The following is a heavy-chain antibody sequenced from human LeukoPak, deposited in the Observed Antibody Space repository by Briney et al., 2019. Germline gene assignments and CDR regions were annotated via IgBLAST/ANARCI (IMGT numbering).Heavy chain of an antibody. CDR2: IYYTGTT. CDR1: GGSISGTYY. Sequence: SETLSLTCTVSGGSISGTYYWSWIRQPPGKGLEWIGYIYYTGTTDSNPSLMSRVTISLDTSKKQFSLILSSVTAADTAVYYCARRWVYDKRAFDAWGQGTMVTVSS. V-gene: IGHV4-59*08. D-gene: IGHD3-16*01. J-gene: IGHJ3*01. CDR3: ARRWVYDKRAFDA.